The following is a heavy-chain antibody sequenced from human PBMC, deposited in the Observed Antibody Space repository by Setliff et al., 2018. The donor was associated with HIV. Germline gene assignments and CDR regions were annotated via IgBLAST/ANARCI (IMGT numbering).Heavy chain of an antibody. Sequence: SETLSLTCAVSGYSISSGYYWGWIRQPPGKGLEWIGSIYHSGSTYYNPSLKSRVTISVDTSKNQFSLKLRSVTAADTAVYYCARDQTSNGDFDYWGQGTLVTVSS. CDR3: ARDQTSNGDFDY. J-gene: IGHJ4*02. V-gene: IGHV4-38-2*02. D-gene: IGHD4-17*01. CDR1: GYSISSGYY. CDR2: IYHSGST.